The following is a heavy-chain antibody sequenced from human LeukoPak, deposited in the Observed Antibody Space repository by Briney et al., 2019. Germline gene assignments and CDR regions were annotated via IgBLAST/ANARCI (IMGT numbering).Heavy chain of an antibody. CDR2: ITWDGGAT. J-gene: IGHJ4*02. CDR1: GFTFDDYT. D-gene: IGHD3-10*01. Sequence: GGSLRLSCAASGFTFDDYTMHWVRQAPGKGLEWLSLITWDGGATHYADSVKGRFTISRDNSKNSLYLQMNSLRAEDTAVYYCAKVGTMVRGVSAPFDYWGQGTLVTVSS. V-gene: IGHV3-43*01. CDR3: AKVGTMVRGVSAPFDY.